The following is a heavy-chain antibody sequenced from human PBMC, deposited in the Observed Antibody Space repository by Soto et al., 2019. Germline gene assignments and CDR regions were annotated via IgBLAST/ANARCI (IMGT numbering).Heavy chain of an antibody. Sequence: ASVKVSCTASGYTFTTHYLHWVRQAPGQGLEWMGRINPNNGATLYAQEFQGRLILTTDTSTSTVYMDLNSVKSEDSAVYYCASRVLCDMDVWGQGTTVTVSS. V-gene: IGHV1-46*01. J-gene: IGHJ6*02. CDR1: GYTFTTHY. CDR3: ASRVLCDMDV. CDR2: INPNNGAT. D-gene: IGHD2-21*01.